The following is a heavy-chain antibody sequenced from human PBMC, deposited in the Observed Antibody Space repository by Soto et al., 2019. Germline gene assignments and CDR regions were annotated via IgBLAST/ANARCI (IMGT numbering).Heavy chain of an antibody. CDR1: VGSFSGYY. J-gene: IGHJ4*02. Sequence: QVQLQQWGAGLLKPSETLSLTCAVYVGSFSGYYWSWLRQPPGKGLEWIGEINHRGSTNYNPSLKSRVTISVDTSKNQFSLKLSSVTAADTAVDYGARGAPAAAGTSLDYWGQGTLVTVSS. CDR2: INHRGST. CDR3: ARGAPAAAGTSLDY. D-gene: IGHD6-13*01. V-gene: IGHV4-34*01.